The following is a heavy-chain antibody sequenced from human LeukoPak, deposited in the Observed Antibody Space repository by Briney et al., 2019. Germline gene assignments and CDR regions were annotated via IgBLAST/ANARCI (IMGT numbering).Heavy chain of an antibody. Sequence: GESLKISCKVSGYSFTSYWITWVRQMPGKGLEWMGRIDPSDSYTNYSPSFQGHVTISADKSISTAYLQWSSLKAPDTAMYYCARWSSSGTDFDYWGQGTLVTVSS. V-gene: IGHV5-10-1*01. CDR3: ARWSSSGTDFDY. CDR2: IDPSDSYT. D-gene: IGHD3-10*01. J-gene: IGHJ4*02. CDR1: GYSFTSYW.